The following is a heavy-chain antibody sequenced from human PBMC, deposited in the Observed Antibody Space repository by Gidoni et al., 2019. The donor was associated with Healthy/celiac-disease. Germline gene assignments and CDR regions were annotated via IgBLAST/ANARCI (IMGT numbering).Heavy chain of an antibody. V-gene: IGHV4-59*12. CDR1: GGSISSYY. D-gene: IGHD5-12*01. CDR2: IYYSGST. Sequence: QVQLQESGPGLVKPSETLSLTCTVSGGSISSYYWSWIRQPPGKGLEWIGYIYYSGSTNYNPSLKSRVTISVDTSKNQFSLKLSSVTAADTAVYYCAREGSGSEGFDYWGQGTLVTVSS. J-gene: IGHJ4*02. CDR3: AREGSGSEGFDY.